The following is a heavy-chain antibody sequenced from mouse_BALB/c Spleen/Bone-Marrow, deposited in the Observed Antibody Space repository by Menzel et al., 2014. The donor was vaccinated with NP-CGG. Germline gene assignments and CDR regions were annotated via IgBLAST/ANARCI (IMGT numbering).Heavy chain of an antibody. V-gene: IGHV7-3*02. CDR1: GFTFTDFY. Sequence: EVQLVESGGGLVQPGGSLRLSCEASGFTFTDFYMNWVRQPPGKALEWLGFIRNKANGYTTEYSASVKGRFTISRDNSQSTLYLQMNTLRAEDSATYYCARDVGRLLFDYWGQGTTLTVSS. D-gene: IGHD1-2*01. CDR2: IRNKANGYTT. J-gene: IGHJ2*01. CDR3: ARDVGRLLFDY.